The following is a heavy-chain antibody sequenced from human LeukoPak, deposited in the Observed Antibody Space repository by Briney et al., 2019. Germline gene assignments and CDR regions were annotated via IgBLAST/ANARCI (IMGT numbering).Heavy chain of an antibody. Sequence: RGSLSLSCAASGFTFSSDWMSCVRQAPGKGLEWVANIKQDGSEKYYVDSVKGRFTISRDNAKNSLYLQMNSLRAEDTAVYYCASGERGIKNLIVVVPAAMFVYWGQGTLVTVSS. CDR3: ASGERGIKNLIVVVPAAMFVY. CDR1: GFTFSSDW. V-gene: IGHV3-7*01. J-gene: IGHJ4*02. D-gene: IGHD2-2*01. CDR2: IKQDGSEK.